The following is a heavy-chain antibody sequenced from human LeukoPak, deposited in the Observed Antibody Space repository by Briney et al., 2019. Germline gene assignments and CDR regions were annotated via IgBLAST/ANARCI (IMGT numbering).Heavy chain of an antibody. V-gene: IGHV1-69*13. J-gene: IGHJ4*02. CDR1: GGTFISYA. Sequence: GASVKVSCKASGGTFISYAISWVRQAPGQGLEWMGGIIPIFGTANYAQKFQGRVTITADESTSTAYMELSSLRSEDTAVYYCARDGGDYYDSSGYYGYWGQGTLVTVSS. CDR3: ARDGGDYYDSSGYYGY. CDR2: IIPIFGTA. D-gene: IGHD3-22*01.